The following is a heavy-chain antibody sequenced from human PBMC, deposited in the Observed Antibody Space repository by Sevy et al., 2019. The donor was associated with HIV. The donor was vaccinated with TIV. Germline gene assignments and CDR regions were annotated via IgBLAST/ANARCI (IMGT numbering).Heavy chain of an antibody. V-gene: IGHV3-21*01. CDR3: AREKTILEGRYGMDV. CDR2: ISSCSGFI. Sequence: GGSLRLSCATSGFTFSTYNMNWVRQAPGKGLEWVSSISSCSGFIFYADSVKGRFTISRDNAKNSLDLQMNSLRAEDAAVYYCAREKTILEGRYGMDVWGQGTTVTVSS. D-gene: IGHD3-3*01. CDR1: GFTFSTYN. J-gene: IGHJ6*02.